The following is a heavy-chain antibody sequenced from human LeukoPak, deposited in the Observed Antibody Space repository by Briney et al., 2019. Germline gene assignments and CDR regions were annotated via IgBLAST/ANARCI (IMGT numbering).Heavy chain of an antibody. Sequence: PGGSLRLSCAASGFTFSSYAMSRVRQAPGKGLEWVSAISGSGGSTYYADSVKGRFTISRDNSKNTLYLQMNSLRAEDTAVYYCAKDLRPTMVRGVLDYWGQGTLVTVSS. J-gene: IGHJ4*02. CDR1: GFTFSSYA. D-gene: IGHD3-10*01. CDR2: ISGSGGST. CDR3: AKDLRPTMVRGVLDY. V-gene: IGHV3-23*01.